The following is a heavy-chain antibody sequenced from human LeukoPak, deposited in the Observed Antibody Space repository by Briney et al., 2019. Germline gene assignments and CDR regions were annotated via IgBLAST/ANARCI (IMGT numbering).Heavy chain of an antibody. V-gene: IGHV4-39*01. Sequence: SETLSLTCAVSGGSFSGYYWSWIRQSPRKGLEWIGSIYYSGSTYYNPSLKSRVTISVDTSKNQFSLKLSSVTAADTAVYYCARRVGRGWFGELSYYFDYWGQGTLVTVSS. J-gene: IGHJ4*02. CDR2: IYYSGST. CDR3: ARRVGRGWFGELSYYFDY. CDR1: GGSFSGYY. D-gene: IGHD3-10*01.